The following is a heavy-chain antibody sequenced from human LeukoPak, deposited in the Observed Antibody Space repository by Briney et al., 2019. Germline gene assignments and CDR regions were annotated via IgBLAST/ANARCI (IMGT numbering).Heavy chain of an antibody. CDR2: IYYSGST. V-gene: IGHV4-39*01. CDR3: ARGRGVWRLRLGELSDFDY. J-gene: IGHJ4*02. D-gene: IGHD3-16*02. CDR1: GGSISSSSYY. Sequence: PSETLSLTCTVSGGSISSSSYYWGWIRQPPGKGLEWIGSIYYSGSTYYNPSLKSRVTISVDTSKNQFSLKLSSVTAADTAVYYCARGRGVWRLRLGELSDFDYWGQGTLVTVSS.